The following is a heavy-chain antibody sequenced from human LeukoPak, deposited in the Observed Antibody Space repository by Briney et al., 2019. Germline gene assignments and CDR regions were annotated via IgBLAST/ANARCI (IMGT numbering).Heavy chain of an antibody. CDR2: ISTCNDDT. Sequence: ASLKVSCKASEYTFNTYSISWVRQAPGQGLESIPRISTCNDDTKYAQDYQDRITMTTDESASTAYIALRSPRSDDMAVYDCARDLDGVFDFWGQGPLVIVSS. CDR1: EYTFNTYS. V-gene: IGHV1-18*03. J-gene: IGHJ4*02. CDR3: ARDLDGVFDF. D-gene: IGHD3-10*01.